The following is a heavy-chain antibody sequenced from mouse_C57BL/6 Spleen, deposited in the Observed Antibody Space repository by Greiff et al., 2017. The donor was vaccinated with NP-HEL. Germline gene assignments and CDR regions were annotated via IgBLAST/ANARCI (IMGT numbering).Heavy chain of an antibody. CDR3: ARKGVLGYAMDY. CDR2: IYPGDGDT. V-gene: IGHV1-82*01. J-gene: IGHJ4*01. D-gene: IGHD1-1*01. Sequence: VQVVESGPELVKPGASVKISCKASGYAFSSSWMNWVKQRPGKGLEWIGRIYPGDGDTNYNGKFKGKATLTADKSSSTAYMQLSSLTSEDSAVYFCARKGVLGYAMDYWGQGTSVTVSS. CDR1: GYAFSSSW.